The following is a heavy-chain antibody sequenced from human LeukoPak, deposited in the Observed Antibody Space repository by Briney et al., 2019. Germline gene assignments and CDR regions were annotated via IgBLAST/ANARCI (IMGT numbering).Heavy chain of an antibody. CDR1: GGSISSGDYY. J-gene: IGHJ6*02. D-gene: IGHD2-21*02. Sequence: PSETLSLTCTVSGGSISSGDYYWSWIRQPPGKGLEWIGYIYYSGSTYYNPSLKSRVTISVDTSKNQFSLKLSSVIAADTAVYYCASAYCGGDCYSYGYYYYGMDVWGQGTTVTVSS. CDR3: ASAYCGGDCYSYGYYYYGMDV. CDR2: IYYSGST. V-gene: IGHV4-30-4*01.